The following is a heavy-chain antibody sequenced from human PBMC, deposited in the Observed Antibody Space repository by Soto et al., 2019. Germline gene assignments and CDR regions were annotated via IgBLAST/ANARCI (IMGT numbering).Heavy chain of an antibody. CDR1: GFTFTSSA. D-gene: IGHD2-2*01. V-gene: IGHV1-58*02. CDR3: AALLGYCSSTSCYGGFDL. Sequence: QMQLVQSGPEVKKPGTSVKVSCKASGFTFTSSAMQWVRQARGQRLEWIGWIVVGSGNTNYAQKFQERVTITRDMCTSTAYMELSSLRSEDTAVYYCAALLGYCSSTSCYGGFDLWGRGTLVTVSS. J-gene: IGHJ2*01. CDR2: IVVGSGNT.